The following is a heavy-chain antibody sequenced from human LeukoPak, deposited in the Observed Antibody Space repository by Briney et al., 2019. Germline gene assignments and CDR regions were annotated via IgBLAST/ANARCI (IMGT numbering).Heavy chain of an antibody. D-gene: IGHD6-19*01. V-gene: IGHV3-30*18. Sequence: GGSLRLSCAASGFTFSSYGMHWVRHAPGMGLEWVAVISYDGSNKYYADSVKGRFTISRDNSKNTLYLQMNSLRAEDTAVYYCAKVLGSGWYYYYYGMDVWGQGTTVTVSS. J-gene: IGHJ6*02. CDR1: GFTFSSYG. CDR3: AKVLGSGWYYYYYGMDV. CDR2: ISYDGSNK.